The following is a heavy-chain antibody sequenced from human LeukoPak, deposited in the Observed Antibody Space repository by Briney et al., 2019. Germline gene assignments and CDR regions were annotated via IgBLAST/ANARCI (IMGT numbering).Heavy chain of an antibody. CDR1: GFTFDDYA. D-gene: IGHD3-10*01. CDR3: AKDISFYYGSGSYYNGNAFDI. Sequence: GRSLRLSCAASGFTFDDYAMHWVRQAPGKGLEWVSGIRWNSGSIGYADSVKGRFTISRDNAKNSLYLQMNSLRAEDTALYCCAKDISFYYGSGSYYNGNAFDIWGQGTMVTVSS. V-gene: IGHV3-9*01. J-gene: IGHJ3*02. CDR2: IRWNSGSI.